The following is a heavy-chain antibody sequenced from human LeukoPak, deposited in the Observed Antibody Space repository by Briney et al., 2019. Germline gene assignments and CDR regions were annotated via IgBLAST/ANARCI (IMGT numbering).Heavy chain of an antibody. D-gene: IGHD3-10*01. V-gene: IGHV4-61*02. CDR1: GSSISSGSYY. Sequence: ASETLSLTCTVSGSSISSGSYYWSWIRQPAGKGLEWIGRIYTSGSTNYNPSLKSRVTISVDTSKNQFSLKLSSVTAADTAVYYCARGSDLRHWYFDYWGQGTLVTVSS. CDR3: ARGSDLRHWYFDY. J-gene: IGHJ4*02. CDR2: IYTSGST.